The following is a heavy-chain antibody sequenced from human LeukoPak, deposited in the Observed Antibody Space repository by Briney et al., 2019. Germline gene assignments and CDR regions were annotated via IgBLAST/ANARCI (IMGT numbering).Heavy chain of an antibody. J-gene: IGHJ6*03. V-gene: IGHV4-34*01. Sequence: PSETLSLTCAVYGGSFSGYYWSWLRQPRGKGLEWIGEINHSGSTNYNPSLKSRVTISVDTSKNQFSLKLSSVTAADTAVYYCATRAGEYYMDVWGKGTTVTVSS. CDR1: GGSFSGYY. D-gene: IGHD3-16*01. CDR3: ATRAGEYYMDV. CDR2: INHSGST.